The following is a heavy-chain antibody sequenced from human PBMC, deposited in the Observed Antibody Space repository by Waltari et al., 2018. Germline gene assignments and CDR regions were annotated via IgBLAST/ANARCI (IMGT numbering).Heavy chain of an antibody. CDR2: IKQDGSEK. Sequence: EVQLVESGGGLVQPGGSLRLSCAALGFPFSSYWMSWVRQAPGKGLEWVANIKQDGSEKYYVDSVKGRFTISRDNAKNSLYLQMNSLRAEDTAVYYCARDRKAARYFDYWGQGTLVTVSS. D-gene: IGHD6-6*01. V-gene: IGHV3-7*01. CDR3: ARDRKAARYFDY. J-gene: IGHJ4*02. CDR1: GFPFSSYW.